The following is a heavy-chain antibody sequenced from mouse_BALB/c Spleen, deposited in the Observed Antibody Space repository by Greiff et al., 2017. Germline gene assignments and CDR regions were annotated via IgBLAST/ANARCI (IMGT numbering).Heavy chain of an antibody. CDR1: GFNIKDYY. D-gene: IGHD4-1*01. Sequence: VQLQQSGAELVRSGASVKLSCTASGFNIKDYYMHWVKQRPEQGLEWIGWIDPENGDTEYAPKFQGKATMTADTSSNTAYLQLSSLTSEDTAVYYCKAWEGAWFAYWGQGTLVTVSA. CDR3: KAWEGAWFAY. J-gene: IGHJ3*01. V-gene: IGHV14-4*02. CDR2: IDPENGDT.